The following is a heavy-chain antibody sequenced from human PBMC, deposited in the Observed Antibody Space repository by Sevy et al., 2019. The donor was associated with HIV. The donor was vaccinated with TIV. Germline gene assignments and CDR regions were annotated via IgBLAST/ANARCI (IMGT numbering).Heavy chain of an antibody. CDR2: ISYDGSSK. J-gene: IGHJ4*02. CDR1: GFTFSSFA. V-gene: IGHV3-30-3*01. CDR3: AILGVDCVSTNCYGMRSLSFDF. Sequence: GGSLRLSCAASGFTFSSFAMHWVRQAPGKGLEWVAVISYDGSSKYYPDSVKGRFTSSRDNAKNTLYRQMNRLRPEDTAVYFCAILGVDCVSTNCYGMRSLSFDFWGQGTLVTVSS. D-gene: IGHD2-2*01.